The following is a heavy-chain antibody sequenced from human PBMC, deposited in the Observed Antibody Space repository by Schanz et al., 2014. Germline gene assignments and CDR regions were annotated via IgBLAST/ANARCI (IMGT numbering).Heavy chain of an antibody. CDR1: GFTFSSYA. CDR2: ISSGGGST. D-gene: IGHD1-1*01. Sequence: EVQLLESGGGLVQPGGSLRLSCAASGFTFSSYAMSWVRQAPGKGLEWVSSISSGGGSTYYADSMKGRFTISRDNSKNTLYLQMNSLRAEDTAVYFCAKIERNEDWGQGTLVTVSS. CDR3: AKIERNED. V-gene: IGHV3-23*01. J-gene: IGHJ4*02.